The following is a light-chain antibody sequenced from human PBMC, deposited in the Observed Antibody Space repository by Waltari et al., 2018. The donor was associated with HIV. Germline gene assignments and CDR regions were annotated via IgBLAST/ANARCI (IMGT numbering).Light chain of an antibody. CDR3: SSFTKDFTVI. V-gene: IGLV2-14*03. Sequence: SVVTQPASVSGFPGQSVTISRPGTDSGFGYGCFVSWYQQHPGKAPKVILFEVDSRASGVDDRFSGSKSGNTASLTISGLRTEDEANYYCSSFTKDFTVIFGGGTKVTIL. CDR2: EVD. J-gene: IGLJ2*01. CDR1: DSGFGYGCF.